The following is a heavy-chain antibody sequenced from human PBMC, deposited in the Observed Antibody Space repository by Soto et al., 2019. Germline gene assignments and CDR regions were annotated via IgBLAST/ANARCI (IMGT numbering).Heavy chain of an antibody. Sequence: EVQLVQSGGGLVQPGGSLRLSCVASGFTFSNYWMSWVRQAPGKGLEWVAKIKKDGSEKYYLDSVKGRFTITRDNDKNTMYLQKNSMRAEDTAVYYCARGGAYCTSYNCPGDGFDIWGQGTMVTVSS. J-gene: IGHJ3*02. D-gene: IGHD2-8*01. CDR1: GFTFSNYW. V-gene: IGHV3-7*04. CDR3: ARGGAYCTSYNCPGDGFDI. CDR2: IKKDGSEK.